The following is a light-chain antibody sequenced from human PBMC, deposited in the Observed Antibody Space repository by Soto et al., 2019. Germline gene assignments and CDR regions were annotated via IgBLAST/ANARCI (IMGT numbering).Light chain of an antibody. CDR2: DAS. V-gene: IGKV3-11*01. CDR1: QSISSY. J-gene: IGKJ3*01. Sequence: EIVLTQSPVTLSLSPGERATLSCRASQSISSYLAWYQQKPDQAPRLLIYDASNRATGIPARFSGSGSGTDFTLTISSLEPEDFAVYYCQQRSTWPFTFGPGTKVDIK. CDR3: QQRSTWPFT.